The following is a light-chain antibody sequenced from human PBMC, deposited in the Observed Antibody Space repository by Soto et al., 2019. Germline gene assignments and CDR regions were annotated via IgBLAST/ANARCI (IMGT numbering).Light chain of an antibody. CDR1: QGISRS. CDR3: QQADTFPIT. J-gene: IGKJ5*01. CDR2: AAS. V-gene: IGKV1D-12*01. Sequence: DIQMTQSPSSVSASVGDRVTISCQASQGISRSLAWYQQKPGKAPKLLIYAASSLQSGVPSRFSGSGFGTDLTITISSLQPEDSEIYYCQQADTFPITFGQGTRLEIK.